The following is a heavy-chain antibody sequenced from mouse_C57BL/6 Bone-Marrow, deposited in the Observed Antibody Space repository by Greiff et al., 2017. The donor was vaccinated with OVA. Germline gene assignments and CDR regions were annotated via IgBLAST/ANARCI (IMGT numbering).Heavy chain of an antibody. CDR1: EYEFPSHD. J-gene: IGHJ3*01. D-gene: IGHD1-1*01. V-gene: IGHV5-2*01. CDR2: INSDGGST. Sequence: DVQLQESGGGLVQPGESLKLSCESNEYEFPSHDMSWVRKTPEKRLELVAAINSDGGSTYYPDTMERRFIISRDNTKKTLYLQMSSLRSEDTALYYGARHYYYGSTSWFAYWGQGTLVTVSA. CDR3: ARHYYYGSTSWFAY.